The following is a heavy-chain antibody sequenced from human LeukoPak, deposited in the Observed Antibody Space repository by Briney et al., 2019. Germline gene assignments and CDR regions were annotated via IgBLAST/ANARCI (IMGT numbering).Heavy chain of an antibody. CDR1: GGSISGSSYY. J-gene: IGHJ5*02. CDR3: ARQHSRPRRGGVNNWFGP. Sequence: PSETLSLTCTVSGGSISGSSYYWGWIRQPPGKGLEWIGSIYYSGSTHYNPSLKTRVTISLDTSKNEFYLKVTSVTDADTAVYYCARQHSRPRRGGVNNWFGPWGQGTLVTVSS. CDR2: IYYSGST. V-gene: IGHV4-39*01. D-gene: IGHD2-8*02.